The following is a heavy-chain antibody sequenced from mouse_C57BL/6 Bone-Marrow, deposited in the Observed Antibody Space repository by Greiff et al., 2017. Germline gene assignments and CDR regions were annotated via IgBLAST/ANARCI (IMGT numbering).Heavy chain of an antibody. J-gene: IGHJ3*01. Sequence: EVKLVESGGGLVKPGGSLKLSCAASGFTFSSYAMSWVRQTPEKRLEWVATISDGGSYTYYPDNLKGRFTISRDNAKNNLYLQMSHLKSEDTAMYYCARDRDYCGQGTLVTVSA. V-gene: IGHV5-4*01. CDR2: ISDGGSYT. CDR3: ARDRDY. CDR1: GFTFSSYA.